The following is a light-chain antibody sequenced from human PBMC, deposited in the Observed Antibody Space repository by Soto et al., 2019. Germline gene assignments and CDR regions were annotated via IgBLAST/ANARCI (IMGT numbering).Light chain of an antibody. CDR3: QSYESSLSGWI. J-gene: IGLJ2*01. V-gene: IGLV1-40*01. CDR1: SSNIGAGYD. Sequence: QSVLTQPPSVSGAPGQRVTISCTGSSSNIGAGYDVHWYQQVPGTAPKLLIYGNTNRPSGVPDRFSGSKSGTSASLAITGLQDEDEADYYCQSYESSLSGWIFGGGTKLTVL. CDR2: GNT.